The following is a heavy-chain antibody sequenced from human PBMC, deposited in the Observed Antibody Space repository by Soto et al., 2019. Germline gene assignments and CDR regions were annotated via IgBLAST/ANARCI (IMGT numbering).Heavy chain of an antibody. CDR2: INHSGST. CDR3: ARVSSTWHLLPDS. D-gene: IGHD6-13*01. J-gene: IGHJ4*02. Sequence: SETLSLTCAVYGGSFSGYYWSWIRQPPGKGLEWIGEINHSGSTNYNPSLKSRVTISVDTSKNQFSLKLSSVTAADTGVYYCARVSSTWHLLPDSWGQGTRVTVSS. V-gene: IGHV4-34*01. CDR1: GGSFSGYY.